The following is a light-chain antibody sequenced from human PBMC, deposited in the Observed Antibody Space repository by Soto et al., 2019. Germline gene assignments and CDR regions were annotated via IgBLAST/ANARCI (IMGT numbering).Light chain of an antibody. CDR3: QRTYNAQWT. V-gene: IGKV1-9*01. Sequence: IQLTQSPSSLSASVGDRVTITCRASQGINKFLAWYQQKPGKAPQLLIYGASTLQSGVPSRFSGSGSGTDFTLTISSLQPEDVATYYGQRTYNAQWTFGQGTKVEIK. CDR2: GAS. CDR1: QGINKF. J-gene: IGKJ1*01.